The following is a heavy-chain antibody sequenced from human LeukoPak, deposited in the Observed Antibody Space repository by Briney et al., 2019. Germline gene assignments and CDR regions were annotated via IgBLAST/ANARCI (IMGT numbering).Heavy chain of an antibody. Sequence: ASVKVSCKASGYTFTSYYMHWVRQAPGQGLEWMGWINPNSGGTNYAQKFQGRVTMTRDTSISTAYMELSRLRSDDTAVYYCARDGDDWNYGYWFDPWGQGTLVTVSS. CDR1: GYTFTSYY. V-gene: IGHV1-2*02. CDR3: ARDGDDWNYGYWFDP. CDR2: INPNSGGT. J-gene: IGHJ5*02. D-gene: IGHD1-7*01.